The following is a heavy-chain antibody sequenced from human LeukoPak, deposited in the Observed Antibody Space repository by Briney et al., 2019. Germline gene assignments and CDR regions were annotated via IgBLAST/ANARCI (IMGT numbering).Heavy chain of an antibody. D-gene: IGHD3-10*01. Sequence: TSETLSLTCTVSGGSISSSSYYWGWIRQPPGKGLEWIGSIYYSGSTYYNPSLKSRVTISVDTSKNQFSLKLSSVTAADTAVYYCARDNYGSGSYYGYWGQGTLVTVSS. CDR3: ARDNYGSGSYYGY. CDR2: IYYSGST. J-gene: IGHJ4*02. CDR1: GGSISSSSYY. V-gene: IGHV4-39*07.